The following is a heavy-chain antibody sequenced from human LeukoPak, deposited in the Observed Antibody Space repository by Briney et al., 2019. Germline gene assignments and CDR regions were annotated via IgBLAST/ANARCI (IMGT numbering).Heavy chain of an antibody. CDR1: GFTVSSNY. CDR3: ARAFWFGELFFDY. CDR2: IYSGGST. J-gene: IGHJ4*02. V-gene: IGHV3-66*01. Sequence: PGGSLRLSCAASGFTVSSNYMSWVRQAPGKGLEWVSVIYSGGSTYYADSVKGRFTISRDNSKNTLYLQMNSLRAEDTAVYYCARAFWFGELFFDYWGQGTLVTVSS. D-gene: IGHD3-10*01.